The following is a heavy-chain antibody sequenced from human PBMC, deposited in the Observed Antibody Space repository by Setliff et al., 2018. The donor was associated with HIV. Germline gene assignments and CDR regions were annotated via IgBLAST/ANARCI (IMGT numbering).Heavy chain of an antibody. Sequence: SETLSLTCTVSGGSISSGGYYWSWIRQPPGKGLEWIGYIYYSGSTYYSPSLKSRVTISEDTSKNQFSLKMRSVTAADTAVYYCATSPAGEILGSRPFYFDYWGQGTLVTVSS. J-gene: IGHJ4*02. CDR2: IYYSGST. V-gene: IGHV4-31*03. CDR3: ATSPAGEILGSRPFYFDY. D-gene: IGHD3-10*01. CDR1: GGSISSGGYY.